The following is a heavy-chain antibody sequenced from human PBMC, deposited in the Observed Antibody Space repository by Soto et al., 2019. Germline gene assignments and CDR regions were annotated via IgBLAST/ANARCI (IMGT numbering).Heavy chain of an antibody. CDR3: AKDLGHGGRGAFDI. CDR2: ISYDGSNE. D-gene: IGHD7-27*01. J-gene: IGHJ3*02. V-gene: IGHV3-30*18. Sequence: QVQLVESGGGVVQPGRSLRLSCAASGFTFSSYGMHWVRQAPGKGLEWVALISYDGSNEYYADSVKGRFTISRDNSKNTLYLQMNSLRTEDTAVYYCAKDLGHGGRGAFDIWGQGTMVTVSS. CDR1: GFTFSSYG.